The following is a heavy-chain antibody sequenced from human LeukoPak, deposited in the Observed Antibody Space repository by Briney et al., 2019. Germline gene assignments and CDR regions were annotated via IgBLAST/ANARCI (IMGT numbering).Heavy chain of an antibody. D-gene: IGHD2-15*01. CDR3: ARGVVLPDY. J-gene: IGHJ4*02. V-gene: IGHV1-2*06. Sequence: ASVKVSCKASGYTFTGYHIHWVRQAPGRGLEWMGRINPNDSGTKYAHKFQGRVTMSRDRSSNTAHMELNRLRSDDTAVYYCARGVVLPDYWGQGTLVIVSS. CDR1: GYTFTGYH. CDR2: INPNDSGT.